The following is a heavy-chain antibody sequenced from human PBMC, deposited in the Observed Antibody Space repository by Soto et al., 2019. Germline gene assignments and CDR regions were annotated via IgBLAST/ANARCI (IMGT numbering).Heavy chain of an antibody. Sequence: GGSLRLSCAASGFTFSSYWMSWVRQAPGKGLEWVANIKQDGSEKYYVDSVKGRFTISRDNAKNSLYLQMNSLRAEDTAVYYCARTAVGYSSSWYRHFDYWGQGTLVTVSS. CDR1: GFTFSSYW. V-gene: IGHV3-7*03. CDR2: IKQDGSEK. D-gene: IGHD6-13*01. CDR3: ARTAVGYSSSWYRHFDY. J-gene: IGHJ4*02.